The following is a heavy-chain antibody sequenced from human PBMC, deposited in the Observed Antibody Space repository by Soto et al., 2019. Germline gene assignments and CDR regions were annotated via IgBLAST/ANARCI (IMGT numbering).Heavy chain of an antibody. CDR1: GFTFRSFT. CDR2: ISSNSAYI. Sequence: VGSLRLSGAASGFTFRSFTMNWVRQAPGKGLEWVSTISSNSAYIYYTDALRGRFPISRDNAKNSLHLQMNSLRAEDTAVYYCTRDASRDSSARGWFDPWGPGTLVTVSS. CDR3: TRDASRDSSARGWFDP. D-gene: IGHD6-13*01. V-gene: IGHV3-21*01. J-gene: IGHJ5*02.